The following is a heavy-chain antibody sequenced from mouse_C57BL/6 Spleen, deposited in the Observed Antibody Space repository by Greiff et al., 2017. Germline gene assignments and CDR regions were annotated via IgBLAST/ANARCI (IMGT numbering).Heavy chain of an antibody. D-gene: IGHD2-4*01. CDR2: IYPGSGST. V-gene: IGHV1-55*01. CDR1: GYTFTSYW. J-gene: IGHJ3*01. Sequence: QVQLQQPGAELVKPGASVKMSCKASGYTFTSYWITWVKPRPGQGLEWIGDIYPGSGSTNYNEKFKSKATLTVDTSSSTAYMQLSSLTSEDSAVYYCARVYYDYDGFAYWGQGTLVTVSA. CDR3: ARVYYDYDGFAY.